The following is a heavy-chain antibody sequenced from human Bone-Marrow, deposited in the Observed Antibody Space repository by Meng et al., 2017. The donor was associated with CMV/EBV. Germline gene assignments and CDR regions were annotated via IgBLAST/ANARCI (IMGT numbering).Heavy chain of an antibody. D-gene: IGHD4-11*01. V-gene: IGHV1-18*01. CDR3: ARESTVTHFYGMDV. Sequence: ASVKVSCKASGYSFSNYGITWVRQAPGQGLEWMGWITTLNGDTDSAQKFQDRVAMTTDTSTGTAYMELRSLRSDDTAVYYCARESTVTHFYGMDVWGQGTTVTVSS. CDR1: GYSFSNYG. J-gene: IGHJ6*02. CDR2: ITTLNGDT.